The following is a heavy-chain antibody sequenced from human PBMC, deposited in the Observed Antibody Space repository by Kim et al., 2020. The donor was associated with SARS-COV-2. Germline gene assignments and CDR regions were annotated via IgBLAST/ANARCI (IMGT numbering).Heavy chain of an antibody. CDR2: ISSSSSYI. CDR1: GFTFSSYS. CDR3: ARDDHEGQLGLSSSGYNFDY. V-gene: IGHV3-21*01. Sequence: GGSLRLSCAASGFTFSSYSMNWVRQAPGKGLEWVSSISSSSSYIYYADSVKGRFTISRDNAKNSLYLQMNSLRAEDTAVYYCARDDHEGQLGLSSSGYNFDYWGQGTLVTVSS. D-gene: IGHD3-22*01. J-gene: IGHJ4*02.